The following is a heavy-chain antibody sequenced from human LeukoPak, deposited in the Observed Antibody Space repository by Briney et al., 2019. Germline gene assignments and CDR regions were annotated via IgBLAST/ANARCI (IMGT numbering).Heavy chain of an antibody. CDR1: GYTFTSYG. J-gene: IGHJ5*02. CDR3: ARGYEQWLPDGGFDP. V-gene: IGHV1-18*04. CDR2: NSAYNGNT. Sequence: ASVKVSCKASGYTFTSYGISWVRQAPGQGLEWMGWNSAYNGNTNYAQKLQGRVTMTTDTSTSTAYMELRSLRSDDTAVYYCARGYEQWLPDGGFDPWGQGTLVTVSS. D-gene: IGHD6-19*01.